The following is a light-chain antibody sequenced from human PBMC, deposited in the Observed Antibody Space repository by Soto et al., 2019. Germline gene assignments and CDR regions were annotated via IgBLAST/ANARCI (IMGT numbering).Light chain of an antibody. CDR3: QQYNTWTQT. J-gene: IGKJ1*01. CDR1: QSVSNN. Sequence: EIVMTQSPATLSVSPGERATLSCRASQSVSNNLAWYQPKPGQAPRLLIYGASTRATGIPARFSGSGSGTEFTLTVSSLQSEDFAVYYCQQYNTWTQTFGQGTKVEIK. CDR2: GAS. V-gene: IGKV3-15*01.